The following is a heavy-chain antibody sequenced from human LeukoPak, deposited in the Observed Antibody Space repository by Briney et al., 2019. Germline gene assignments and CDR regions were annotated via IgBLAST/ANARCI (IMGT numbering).Heavy chain of an antibody. V-gene: IGHV4-61*05. CDR1: GGSISSSSYY. J-gene: IGHJ3*02. Sequence: SETLSLTCIVSGGSISSSSYYWGWIRQPPGKGLEWIGYIYYSGSTKYKPSLKSRVTISVDTSKNQFSLKLSSVTAADTAVYYCARGRFLDAFDIWGQGTMVTVSS. D-gene: IGHD3-3*01. CDR2: IYYSGST. CDR3: ARGRFLDAFDI.